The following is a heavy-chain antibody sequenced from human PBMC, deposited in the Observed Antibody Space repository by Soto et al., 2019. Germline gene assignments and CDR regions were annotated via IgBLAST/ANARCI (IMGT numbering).Heavy chain of an antibody. J-gene: IGHJ4*02. CDR1: GYTFTSYG. Sequence: QVQLVQSGAEVKKPGASVKVSCKASGYTFTSYGINWVRQAPGQGLEWMGWINTYDGNTNHAQKFQGRVTMTTDTSTSTAYMEVRSLSFDDTAVYYCVASQQFDYWGQGTLVTVSS. CDR2: INTYDGNT. D-gene: IGHD6-13*01. CDR3: VASQQFDY. V-gene: IGHV1-18*01.